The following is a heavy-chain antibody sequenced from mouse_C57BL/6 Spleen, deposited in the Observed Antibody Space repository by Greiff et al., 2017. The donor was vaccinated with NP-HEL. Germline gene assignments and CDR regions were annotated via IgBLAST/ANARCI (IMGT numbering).Heavy chain of an antibody. V-gene: IGHV5-17*01. CDR3: ARKYGNGYFDV. CDR2: ISSGSSTS. CDR1: GFTFSDYG. Sequence: EVKLMESGGGLVKPGGSLKLSCAASGFTFSDYGMHWVRQAPEKGLEWVAYISSGSSTSYYADTVKGRFTISRDNAKNTLFLQMTSLRSEDTAMYYCARKYGNGYFDVWGTGTTVTVSS. D-gene: IGHD2-10*02. J-gene: IGHJ1*03.